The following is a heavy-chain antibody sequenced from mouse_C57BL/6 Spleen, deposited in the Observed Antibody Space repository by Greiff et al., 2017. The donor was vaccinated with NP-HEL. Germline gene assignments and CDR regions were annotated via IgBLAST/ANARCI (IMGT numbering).Heavy chain of an antibody. V-gene: IGHV5-17*01. CDR2: ISSGSSTI. CDR3: ARAPPTDYYAMDY. D-gene: IGHD1-1*01. J-gene: IGHJ4*01. Sequence: EVKVVESGGGLVKPGGSLKLSCAASGFTFSDYGMHWVRQAPEKGLEWVAYISSGSSTIYYADTVKGRFTISRDNAKNTLFLQMTSLRSEDTAMYYCARAPPTDYYAMDYWGQGTSVTVSS. CDR1: GFTFSDYG.